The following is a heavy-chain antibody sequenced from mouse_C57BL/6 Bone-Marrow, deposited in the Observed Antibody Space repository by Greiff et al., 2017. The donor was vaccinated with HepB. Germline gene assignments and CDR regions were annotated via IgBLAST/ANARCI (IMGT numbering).Heavy chain of an antibody. V-gene: IGHV14-4*01. Sequence: EVQLQQSGAELVRPGASVKLSCTASGFNIKDDYMHWVKQRPDQGLEWIGWIDPENGDTEYASKFQGKATITADKSSNTAYLQLSSLTSEDTSVYYCTSWGVGAYWGQGTLVTFSA. CDR3: TSWGVGAY. J-gene: IGHJ3*01. CDR2: IDPENGDT. CDR1: GFNIKDDY.